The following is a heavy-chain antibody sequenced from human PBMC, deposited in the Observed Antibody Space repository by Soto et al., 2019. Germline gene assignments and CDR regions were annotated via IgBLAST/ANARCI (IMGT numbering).Heavy chain of an antibody. CDR3: ARDDSSGYYYTAAY. CDR1: GCTFSSYA. V-gene: IGHV1-69*01. CDR2: IIPIFGTA. Sequence: QVQLVQSWAEVKKPGSSVKVSCKASGCTFSSYAISWVRQAPGQGLEWMGGIIPIFGTANYAQKFQGRVTITADESTSTDSMELRRLRSEETAVYYCARDDSSGYYYTAAYWGQGTLVTGSS. J-gene: IGHJ1*01. D-gene: IGHD3-22*01.